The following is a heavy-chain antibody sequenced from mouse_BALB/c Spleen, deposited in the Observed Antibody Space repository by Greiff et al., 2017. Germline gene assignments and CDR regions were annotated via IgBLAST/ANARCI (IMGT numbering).Heavy chain of an antibody. CDR2: INPSSGYT. Sequence: QVQLQQSGAELARPGASVKMSCKASGYTFTSYTMHWVKQRPGQGLEWIGYINPSSGYTNYNQKFKDKATLTADKSSSTAYMQLSSLTSEDSAVYYCARVGNYVKDFDYWGQGTTLTVSS. CDR1: GYTFTSYT. V-gene: IGHV1-4*01. D-gene: IGHD2-1*01. J-gene: IGHJ2*01. CDR3: ARVGNYVKDFDY.